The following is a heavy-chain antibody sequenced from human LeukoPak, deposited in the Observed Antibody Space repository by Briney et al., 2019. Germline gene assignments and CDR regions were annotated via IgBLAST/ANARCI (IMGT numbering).Heavy chain of an antibody. CDR1: GYSFTSYW. CDR2: IYPGDSDT. V-gene: IGHV5-51*01. CDR3: ARASSEYYDSSGYCFDY. Sequence: GESLKISCKGSGYSFTSYWIGWVRQMPGKGLEWMGIIYPGDSDTRYSPSFQGQVTISADKSISTAYLQWSSLKASDTAMYYCARASSEYYDSSGYCFDYWGQGTLVTVSS. J-gene: IGHJ4*02. D-gene: IGHD3-22*01.